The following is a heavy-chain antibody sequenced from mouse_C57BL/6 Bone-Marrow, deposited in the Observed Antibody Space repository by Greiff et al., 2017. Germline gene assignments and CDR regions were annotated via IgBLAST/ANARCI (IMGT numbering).Heavy chain of an antibody. CDR1: GYTFTDYY. V-gene: IGHV1-77*01. D-gene: IGHD1-1*01. J-gene: IGHJ3*01. CDR2: IGPGSGST. CDR3: ARWGNYGSRGFAY. Sequence: VKLQESGAELVKPGASVKISCKASGYTFTDYYINWVKQRPGQGLAWIGKIGPGSGSTYYNEKFKGKATLTADRSSSTAYMQLSSLTSEDSAVYFCARWGNYGSRGFAYWGQGTLVTVSA.